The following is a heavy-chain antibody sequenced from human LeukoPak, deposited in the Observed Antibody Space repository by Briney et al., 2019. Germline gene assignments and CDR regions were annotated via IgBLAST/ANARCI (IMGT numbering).Heavy chain of an antibody. D-gene: IGHD2-2*01. Sequence: ASVKVSCKASGYTFNSYGISWVRQAPGQGLECMGWISAYNGDTNYAQKLQGRVTMTTDTSTSTAYMELRSLRSDDTAVYYCARDPTPLRGTSDNWFDPWGQGTLVTVSS. CDR2: ISAYNGDT. V-gene: IGHV1-18*01. J-gene: IGHJ5*02. CDR3: ARDPTPLRGTSDNWFDP. CDR1: GYTFNSYG.